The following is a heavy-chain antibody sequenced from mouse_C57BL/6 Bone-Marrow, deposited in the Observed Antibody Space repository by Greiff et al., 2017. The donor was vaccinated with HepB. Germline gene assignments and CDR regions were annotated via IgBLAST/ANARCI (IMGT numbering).Heavy chain of an antibody. Sequence: QVQLKQPGAELVMPGASVKLSCKASGYTFTSYWMHWVKQRPGQGLEWIGEIDPSDSYTNYNQKFKGKSTLTVDKSSSTAYMQLSSLTSEDSAVYYCARSELRDYYAMDYWGQGTSVTVSS. V-gene: IGHV1-69*01. CDR1: GYTFTSYW. J-gene: IGHJ4*01. CDR2: IDPSDSYT. CDR3: ARSELRDYYAMDY. D-gene: IGHD2-12*01.